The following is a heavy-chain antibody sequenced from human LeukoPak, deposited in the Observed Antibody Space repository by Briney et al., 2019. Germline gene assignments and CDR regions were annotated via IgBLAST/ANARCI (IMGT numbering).Heavy chain of an antibody. Sequence: GRSLRLSCAASGFTFSSYGMHWVRQAPGKGLEWVAVISYDGSNKYYADSVKGRFTISRDNSKNTLYLQMNSLRAEDTAAYYCARDRCSSTSCYVDYWGQGTLVTVSS. CDR3: ARDRCSSTSCYVDY. D-gene: IGHD2-2*01. CDR1: GFTFSSYG. V-gene: IGHV3-33*05. CDR2: ISYDGSNK. J-gene: IGHJ4*02.